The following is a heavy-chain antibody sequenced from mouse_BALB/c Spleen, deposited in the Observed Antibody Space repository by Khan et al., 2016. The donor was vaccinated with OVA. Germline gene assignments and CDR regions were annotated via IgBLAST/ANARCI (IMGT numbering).Heavy chain of an antibody. J-gene: IGHJ2*01. Sequence: EVQLVESGPGLVKPSQSLSLTCTVTGYPITSGYGWNWIRQFPGNKLEWMGYISYSGSTNYNPSLTSRISITRDTSKNQFFLQLNSVTTEDTATYYCARTARIKYWGQGTTLTVSS. CDR3: ARTARIKY. V-gene: IGHV3-2*02. CDR1: GYPITSGYG. CDR2: ISYSGST. D-gene: IGHD1-2*01.